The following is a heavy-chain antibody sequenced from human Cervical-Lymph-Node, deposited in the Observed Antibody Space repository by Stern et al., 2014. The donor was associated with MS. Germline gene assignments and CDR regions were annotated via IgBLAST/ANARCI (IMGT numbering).Heavy chain of an antibody. Sequence: QLVQSGAEVKKPGASVQVSCKPSGFTFSNYYVHWLRQAPGQRPEWMGRISPKNGDTNYAPKFQGRVTMTRDTSVGLVSRGVARLRLDDTAIYYCAENMDVWGQGATVTVSS. V-gene: IGHV1-2*02. J-gene: IGHJ6*02. CDR3: AENMDV. CDR1: GFTFSNYY. CDR2: ISPKNGDT.